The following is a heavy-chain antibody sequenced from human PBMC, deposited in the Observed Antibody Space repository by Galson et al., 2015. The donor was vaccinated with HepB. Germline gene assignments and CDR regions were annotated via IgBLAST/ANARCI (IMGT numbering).Heavy chain of an antibody. V-gene: IGHV3-30*04. D-gene: IGHD3-22*01. Sequence: SLRLSCAASGFTFSSYAMHWVRQAPGKGLEWVAVISYDGSNKYYADSVKGRFTISRDNSKNTLYLQMNSLRAEDTAVYYCARESITMIVVVIPENAFDIWGQGTMVTVSS. CDR2: ISYDGSNK. CDR1: GFTFSSYA. CDR3: ARESITMIVVVIPENAFDI. J-gene: IGHJ3*02.